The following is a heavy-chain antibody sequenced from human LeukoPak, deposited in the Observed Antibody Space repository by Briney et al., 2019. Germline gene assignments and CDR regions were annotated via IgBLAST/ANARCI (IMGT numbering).Heavy chain of an antibody. CDR3: AREGFDGMDV. CDR1: GYIFTNYY. Sequence: ASVKVSCKASGYIFTNYYVHWVRQAPGQGLEWMGIINPNGGSTNYAQKFQGRVNMTRDTSTSTVYMEVSSLRSEDTAMYFCAREGFDGMDVWGQGTTVTVSS. V-gene: IGHV1-46*01. J-gene: IGHJ6*02. CDR2: INPNGGST.